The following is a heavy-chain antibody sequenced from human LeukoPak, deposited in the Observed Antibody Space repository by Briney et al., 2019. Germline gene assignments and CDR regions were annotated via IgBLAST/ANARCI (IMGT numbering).Heavy chain of an antibody. CDR2: MNPNSGNT. CDR1: GYTLTSYD. D-gene: IGHD5-24*01. CDR3: ARVGRDGYNYYFDY. V-gene: IGHV1-8*03. Sequence: VASVKVSCKASGYTLTSYDINWVRQATGQGLEWMGWMNPNSGNTGYAQKFQGRVTITRNTSISTAYMELSSLRSEDTAVYYCARVGRDGYNYYFDYWGQGTLVTVSS. J-gene: IGHJ4*02.